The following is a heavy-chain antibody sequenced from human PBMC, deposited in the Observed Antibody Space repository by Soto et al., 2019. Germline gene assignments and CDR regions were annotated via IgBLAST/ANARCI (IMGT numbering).Heavy chain of an antibody. CDR3: VGPGTRPGGVDY. Sequence: SETLSLTCTVSGVSTSTSSDYWGWIRQPPGKGLEWIGSIYYSGKTYYNPSLESRVTISIDTSKNQFSLSLNSLTAADPAVYYCVGPGTRPGGVDYWGQGILVTVSS. CDR1: GVSTSTSSDY. V-gene: IGHV4-39*01. J-gene: IGHJ4*02. CDR2: IYYSGKT. D-gene: IGHD6-6*01.